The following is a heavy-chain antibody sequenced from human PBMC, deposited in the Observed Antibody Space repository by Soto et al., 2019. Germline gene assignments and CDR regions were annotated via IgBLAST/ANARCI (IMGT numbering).Heavy chain of an antibody. CDR3: ARDGSGEDCSGGTCYYFDY. D-gene: IGHD2-15*01. CDR1: GFTFSDFF. Sequence: GGSLRLSCAASGFTFSDFFMSWVRQAPGKGLEWIAYISGSGSTIRYADSVKGRITISRDNAKNSVSLQMNSLRAEDTAVYYCARDGSGEDCSGGTCYYFDYWGLGTLVTLSS. V-gene: IGHV3-11*01. J-gene: IGHJ4*02. CDR2: ISGSGSTI.